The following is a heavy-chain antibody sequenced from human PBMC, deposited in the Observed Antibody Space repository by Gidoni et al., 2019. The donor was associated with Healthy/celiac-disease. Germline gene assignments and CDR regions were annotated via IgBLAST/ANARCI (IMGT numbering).Heavy chain of an antibody. J-gene: IGHJ4*02. D-gene: IGHD2-2*01. V-gene: IGHV3-30*02. Sequence: QVQLVESGGGVVQPGGSLRLSCAASGFTFSSYGMHWVRQAPGKGLELMELILYDGGNKYYAHSVKGLFTIPKDNSKNTWYLKINSLGAEETAVYYCAILESQVCSSTSCYSDDWGRGTLVTVSS. CDR1: GFTFSSYG. CDR2: ILYDGGNK. CDR3: AILESQVCSSTSCYSDD.